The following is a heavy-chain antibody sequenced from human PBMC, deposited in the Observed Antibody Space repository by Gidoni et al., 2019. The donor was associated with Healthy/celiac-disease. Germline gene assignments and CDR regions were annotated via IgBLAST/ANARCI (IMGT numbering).Heavy chain of an antibody. V-gene: IGHV1-46*01. CDR1: GYTFTSYY. CDR2: INPSGGST. J-gene: IGHJ4*02. D-gene: IGHD6-6*01. Sequence: QVQLVQSGAEVKKPGASVKVSCKASGYTFTSYYMHWVRQAPGQGLEWMGIINPSGGSTSYAQKFQGGVTMTRDTSTSTVYMELSSLRSEDTAVYYCARERIAARDIDYWGQGTLVTVSS. CDR3: ARERIAARDIDY.